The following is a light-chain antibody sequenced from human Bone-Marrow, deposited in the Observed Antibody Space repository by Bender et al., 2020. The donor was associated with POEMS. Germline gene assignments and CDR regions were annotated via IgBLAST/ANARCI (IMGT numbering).Light chain of an antibody. CDR2: HDS. J-gene: IGLJ2*01. Sequence: SYLLTQPPSVPVAPGQTATITCEGNNIVSKSVHWYRQKPGQAPELVVYHDSGRPSEIPERFSGSNSGNTATLTITRVEAGDEADYYCQVWESTTDHFVIFGGGTRLTVL. CDR3: QVWESTTDHFVI. CDR1: NIVSKS. V-gene: IGLV3-21*02.